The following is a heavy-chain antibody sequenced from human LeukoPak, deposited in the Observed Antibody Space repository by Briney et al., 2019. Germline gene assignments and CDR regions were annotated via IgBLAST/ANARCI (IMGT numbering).Heavy chain of an antibody. CDR2: IGTAGDT. Sequence: GGSLRLSCAASGSTFSSYDMHWVRQATGKGLEWVSAIGTAGDTYYPGSVKGRFTISRENAKNSLYLQMNSLRAGDTAVYYCARSYGAGAFDIWGQGTMVTVSS. J-gene: IGHJ3*02. CDR1: GSTFSSYD. CDR3: ARSYGAGAFDI. V-gene: IGHV3-13*01. D-gene: IGHD1-26*01.